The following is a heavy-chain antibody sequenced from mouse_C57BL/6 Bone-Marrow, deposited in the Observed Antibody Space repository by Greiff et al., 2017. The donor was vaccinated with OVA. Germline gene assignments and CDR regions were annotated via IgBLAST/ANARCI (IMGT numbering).Heavy chain of an antibody. CDR2: ISDGGSYT. Sequence: EVMLVESGGGLVKPGGSLKLSCAASGFTFSSYAMSWVRQTPEKRLEWVATISDGGSYTYYPDNVKGRFTISRDKAKNNLYLQMSHLKSEDTAMYYCARDSYYGSGYAMDYWGQGTSVTVSS. CDR1: GFTFSSYA. J-gene: IGHJ4*01. D-gene: IGHD1-1*01. V-gene: IGHV5-4*01. CDR3: ARDSYYGSGYAMDY.